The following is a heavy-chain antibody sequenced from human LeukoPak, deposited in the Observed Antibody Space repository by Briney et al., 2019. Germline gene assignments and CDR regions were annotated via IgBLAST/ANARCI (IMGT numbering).Heavy chain of an antibody. CDR2: ISGSGGTT. J-gene: IGHJ4*02. CDR1: GFTFTNYA. CDR3: AKDRGCSSTSCARYFDY. V-gene: IGHV3-23*01. Sequence: GGSLRLSCAASGFTFTNYAMTWVRQAPGKGLEWVSVISGSGGTTYYADSVKGRFTISRDNSKNTLYPQMNSLRAEDTAEYYCAKDRGCSSTSCARYFDYWGQGTLVTVSS. D-gene: IGHD2-2*01.